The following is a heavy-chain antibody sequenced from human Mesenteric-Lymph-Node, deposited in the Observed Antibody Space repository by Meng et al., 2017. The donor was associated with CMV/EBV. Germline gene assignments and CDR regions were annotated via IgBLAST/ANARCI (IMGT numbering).Heavy chain of an antibody. V-gene: IGHV3-21*01. J-gene: IGHJ6*02. CDR3: ARGRYYDFWSGYLNYYYYGMDV. CDR1: GFTFSSYS. CDR2: ISSSSSYI. Sequence: GDSLKISCAASGFTFSSYSMNWVRQAPGKGLEWFPSISSSSSYIYYADSVKGRFTMSRDNAKNSLYLQMNSLRAEDTAVYYCARGRYYDFWSGYLNYYYYGMDVWGQGTTVTVSS. D-gene: IGHD3-3*01.